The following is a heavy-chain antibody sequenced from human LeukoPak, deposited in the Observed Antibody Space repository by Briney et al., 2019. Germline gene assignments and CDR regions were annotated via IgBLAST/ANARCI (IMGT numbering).Heavy chain of an antibody. D-gene: IGHD6-19*01. Sequence: GASVKVSCKASGYTFTGYYIHWVRQAPGQGLEWMGWINPNSGGTNYAQKFQGRVTMTRDTSISTAYMELSRLRSDDTAVYYCARWGPRITYSSGWYWYFDLWGRGTLVTVSS. CDR2: INPNSGGT. CDR3: ARWGPRITYSSGWYWYFDL. V-gene: IGHV1-2*02. CDR1: GYTFTGYY. J-gene: IGHJ2*01.